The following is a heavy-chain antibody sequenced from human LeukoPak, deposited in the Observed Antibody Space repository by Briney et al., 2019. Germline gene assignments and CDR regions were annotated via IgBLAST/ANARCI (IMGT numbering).Heavy chain of an antibody. CDR3: ARGLKRIAVAPLDV. Sequence: PSETLSLTCGVSSGSFSGYYWSWIRQPPGKGLEWIGEINHSGSTKYNPSLKSRVTISVDTSKNQFSLKLSSVTAADTAVYYCARGLKRIAVAPLDVWGQGTTVTVSS. CDR1: SGSFSGYY. V-gene: IGHV4-34*01. J-gene: IGHJ6*02. D-gene: IGHD6-19*01. CDR2: INHSGST.